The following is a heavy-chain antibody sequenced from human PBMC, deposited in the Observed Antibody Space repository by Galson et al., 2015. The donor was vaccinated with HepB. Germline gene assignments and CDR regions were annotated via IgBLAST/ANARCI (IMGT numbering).Heavy chain of an antibody. CDR3: AKGDVAYTSSSGGFHH. D-gene: IGHD2-21*01. Sequence: SLRLSCAASGVTIPSYSMNWVRKAPGKGLEWLAYISAGSTTIYYADSGKGRFPISRENARNTMSVEMRSLSVEDTAVYYCAKGDVAYTSSSGGFHHWGQGTLVTVSS. J-gene: IGHJ4*02. V-gene: IGHV3-48*01. CDR2: ISAGSTTI. CDR1: GVTIPSYS.